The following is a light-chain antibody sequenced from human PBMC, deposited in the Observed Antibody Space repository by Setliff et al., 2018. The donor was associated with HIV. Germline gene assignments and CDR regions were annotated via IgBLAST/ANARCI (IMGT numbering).Light chain of an antibody. CDR1: NIGRKT. Sequence: LTQTPSVSVAPGQTAIINCGGLNIGRKTVHWYQQKPGQAPVVVIYHDTDRPSGIPERFSGSNSGNTATLTISSVEAGDEADYYCQVWDSDTYHQVFGPGTKVTVL. J-gene: IGLJ1*01. CDR2: HDT. CDR3: QVWDSDTYHQV. V-gene: IGLV3-21*04.